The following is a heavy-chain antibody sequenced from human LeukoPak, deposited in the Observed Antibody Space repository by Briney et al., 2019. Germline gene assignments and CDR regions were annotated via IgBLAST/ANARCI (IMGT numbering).Heavy chain of an antibody. CDR1: GGSFSGYY. Sequence: PSETLSLTCAVYGGSFSGYYWSWIRQPPGKGLEWIGYIYYSGSTNYNPSLKSRVTISVDTSKNQFSLKLSSVTAADPAVYYCARQLNYYDSSGYYLAYFDYWGQGTLVTVSS. J-gene: IGHJ4*02. CDR3: ARQLNYYDSSGYYLAYFDY. V-gene: IGHV4-59*01. D-gene: IGHD3-22*01. CDR2: IYYSGST.